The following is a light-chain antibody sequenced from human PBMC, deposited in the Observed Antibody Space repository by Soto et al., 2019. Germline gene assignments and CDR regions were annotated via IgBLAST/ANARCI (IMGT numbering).Light chain of an antibody. V-gene: IGKV1-5*01. CDR2: DAS. Sequence: DIQMTQSPSTLSASVGDRVTITCRASQSISSWLAWYQQKPGKAPKLLIYDASSLESGVPSRFSGSGSGTGFTLTISSLQPDDFETYYCQQYNSYSWTFGQGTKV. CDR1: QSISSW. J-gene: IGKJ1*01. CDR3: QQYNSYSWT.